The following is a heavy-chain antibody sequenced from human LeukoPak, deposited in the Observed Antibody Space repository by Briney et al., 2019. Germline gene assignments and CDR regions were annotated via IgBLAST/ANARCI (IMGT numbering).Heavy chain of an antibody. V-gene: IGHV5-51*01. CDR1: GYHFSNYW. J-gene: IGHJ4*02. CDR2: IYPGDSDT. D-gene: IGHD5-12*01. Sequence: GESLKISRKGSGYHFSNYWIGRVRPMPGKGLEWMGIIYPGDSDTRYSPSFPGQVTISADKSISTAYLQWSSLKASDTAMYYCARPTYGGYRDLWGQGTLVTVSS. CDR3: ARPTYGGYRDL.